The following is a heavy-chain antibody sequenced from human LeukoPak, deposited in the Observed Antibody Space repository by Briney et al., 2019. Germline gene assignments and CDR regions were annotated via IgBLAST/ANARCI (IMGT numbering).Heavy chain of an antibody. CDR2: ISYDGSNK. Sequence: PGGSLRLSCAASGFAFSTYAMRWGRQAPGKGLEWGAVISYDGSNKYYADSVEGRFTISRDNSKNTLHLQMNSLRAEDTAVYYCARGGQWELRVGWFDPWGQGTLVTVSS. J-gene: IGHJ5*02. CDR1: GFAFSTYA. CDR3: ARGGQWELRVGWFDP. V-gene: IGHV3-30-3*01. D-gene: IGHD1-26*01.